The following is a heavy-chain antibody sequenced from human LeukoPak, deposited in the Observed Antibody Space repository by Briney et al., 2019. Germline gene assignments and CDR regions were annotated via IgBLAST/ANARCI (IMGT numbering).Heavy chain of an antibody. Sequence: SQTLSLACTVSGGSISSGGYYWSWIRQHPGKGLEWIGYIYYSGSTYYNPSLKSRVTISVDTSKNQFSLKLSSVTAADTAVYYCARWRRVTMIRGKYFDYWGQGTLVTVSS. CDR2: IYYSGST. CDR3: ARWRRVTMIRGKYFDY. D-gene: IGHD3-22*01. V-gene: IGHV4-31*03. J-gene: IGHJ4*02. CDR1: GGSISSGGYY.